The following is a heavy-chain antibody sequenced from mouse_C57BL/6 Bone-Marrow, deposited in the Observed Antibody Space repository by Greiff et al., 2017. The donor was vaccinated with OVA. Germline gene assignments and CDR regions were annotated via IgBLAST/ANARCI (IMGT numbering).Heavy chain of an antibody. CDR2: IWSGGST. D-gene: IGHD1-1*01. Sequence: QVQLQQSGPGLVQPSQSLSITCTVSGFSLTSYGVHWVRQSPGKGLEWLGVIWSGGSTDYNAAFISRLSISKDNSKSQVFFKMNSLQADDTAIYYCARSLYYFGSRDAMDYWGQGTSVPVSS. CDR3: ARSLYYFGSRDAMDY. V-gene: IGHV2-2*01. CDR1: GFSLTSYG. J-gene: IGHJ4*01.